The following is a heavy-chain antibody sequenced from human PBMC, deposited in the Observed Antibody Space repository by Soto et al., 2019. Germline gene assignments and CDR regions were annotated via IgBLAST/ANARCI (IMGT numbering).Heavy chain of an antibody. V-gene: IGHV3-30-3*02. CDR1: GFTFSSYA. D-gene: IGHD2-15*01. J-gene: IGHJ6*02. Sequence: QVQLVESGGGVVQPGRSLRLSCAASGFTFSSYAMHWVRQAPGKGLEWVAVISYDGSNKYYADSVKGRFTISRDNSKNTLYLQMNSLRAEDTAVYYCAKPAVKVVGCSGGSCYSLVRWDYYYGMDVWGQGTTVTVSS. CDR3: AKPAVKVVGCSGGSCYSLVRWDYYYGMDV. CDR2: ISYDGSNK.